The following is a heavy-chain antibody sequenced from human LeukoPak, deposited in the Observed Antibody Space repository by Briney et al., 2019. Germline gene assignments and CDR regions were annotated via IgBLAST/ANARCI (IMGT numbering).Heavy chain of an antibody. V-gene: IGHV5-51*01. J-gene: IGHJ4*02. Sequence: GESLKISCKGSGYSFTSYWIGWVRQMPGKGLEWMGIIYPGDSDTRYSPSFQGQVTISADKSISTAYLQWSSLKASDTAMYYCARPTMYNWNDDGLDYFDYWGQGTLVTVSS. CDR1: GYSFTSYW. D-gene: IGHD1-1*01. CDR3: ARPTMYNWNDDGLDYFDY. CDR2: IYPGDSDT.